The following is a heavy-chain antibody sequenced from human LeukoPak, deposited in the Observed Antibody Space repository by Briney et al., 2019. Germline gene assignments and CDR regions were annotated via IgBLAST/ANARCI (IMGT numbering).Heavy chain of an antibody. CDR1: GGSISSYY. CDR3: ARGRKVLRFLGWLSPEYNWFDP. CDR2: INHSGST. Sequence: PSETLSLTCTVSGGSISSYYWSWIRQPPGKGLEWIGEINHSGSTNYNPSLKSRVTISVDTSKNQFSLKLSSVTAADTAVYYCARGRKVLRFLGWLSPEYNWFDPWGQGTLVTVSS. V-gene: IGHV4-34*01. D-gene: IGHD3-3*01. J-gene: IGHJ5*02.